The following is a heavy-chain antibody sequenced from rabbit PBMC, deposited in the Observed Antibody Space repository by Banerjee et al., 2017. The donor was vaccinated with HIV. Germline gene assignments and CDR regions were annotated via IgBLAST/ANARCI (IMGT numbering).Heavy chain of an antibody. J-gene: IGHJ4*01. CDR3: ARSYSTYSWAYNL. CDR2: IYTGSTGTT. Sequence: QEQLEESGGDLVKPEGSLTLTCTASGFSFSSNYWICWVRQAPGKGLEWIGCIYTGSTGTTYYASWAKGRFTISKTSSTTVTLQMTSLTAADTATYFCARSYSTYSWAYNLWGPGTLVTVS. CDR1: GFSFSSNYW. D-gene: IGHD7-1*01. V-gene: IGHV1S45*01.